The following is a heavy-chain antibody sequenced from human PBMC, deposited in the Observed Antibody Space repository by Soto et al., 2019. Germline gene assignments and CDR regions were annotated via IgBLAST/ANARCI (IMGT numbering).Heavy chain of an antibody. D-gene: IGHD5-12*01. CDR1: GYTFNNHA. CDR2: INAGSGNT. V-gene: IGHV1-3*01. CDR3: AKDRWRDGYNRFDY. Sequence: GASVKVSCKASGYTFNNHAMYWVRQAPGHRLEWMGWINAGSGNTIYSQKFQGRVTITRDTSASTAYMDLSSLRSEDTAVYYCAKDRWRDGYNRFDYWGQGTLVTVSS. J-gene: IGHJ4*02.